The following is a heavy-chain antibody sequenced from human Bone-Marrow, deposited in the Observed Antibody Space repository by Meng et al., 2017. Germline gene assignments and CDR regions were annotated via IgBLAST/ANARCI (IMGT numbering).Heavy chain of an antibody. CDR1: GFTFSSYD. CDR2: IGTAGDT. CDR3: AREHSSGYYDAFDI. V-gene: IGHV3-13*01. D-gene: IGHD3-22*01. Sequence: GESLKISCAASGFTFSSYDMRWVRQATGKGLEWVSAIGTAGDTYYPGSVKGRFTISRENAKNSLYLQMNSLRAGDTAVYYCAREHSSGYYDAFDIWGQGTKVTVSS. J-gene: IGHJ3*02.